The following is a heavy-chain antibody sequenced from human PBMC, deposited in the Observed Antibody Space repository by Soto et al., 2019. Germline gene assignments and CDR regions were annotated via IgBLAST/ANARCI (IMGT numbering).Heavy chain of an antibody. V-gene: IGHV1-18*01. CDR3: ARDLTLGLAAG. J-gene: IGHJ4*02. CDR2: ISAYNGNT. CDR1: GYTFTSYG. D-gene: IGHD6-13*01. Sequence: QVQLVQSGAEVKKPGASVKVSCKASGYTFTSYGISWVRQAPGQGLEWMGWISAYNGNTKYAQKLQGRVTMTTDTSPSTAYMALSSPRPDETAVYYCARDLTLGLAAGWGQGTLVTVSS.